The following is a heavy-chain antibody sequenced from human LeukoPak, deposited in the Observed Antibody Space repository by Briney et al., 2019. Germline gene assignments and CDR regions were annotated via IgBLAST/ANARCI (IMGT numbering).Heavy chain of an antibody. D-gene: IGHD3-16*01. J-gene: IGHJ4*02. CDR2: IYYSGNS. CDR1: GGSISSGSHY. V-gene: IGHV4-39*07. Sequence: SETLSLTCTVSGGSISSGSHYWGWIRQPPGKELEWIGNIYYSGNSYYNPSLKSRVTISVDASKIQFFLGVRSVTAADTAVYYCARGRIGGPKAPFDYWGQGTLVTVSS. CDR3: ARGRIGGPKAPFDY.